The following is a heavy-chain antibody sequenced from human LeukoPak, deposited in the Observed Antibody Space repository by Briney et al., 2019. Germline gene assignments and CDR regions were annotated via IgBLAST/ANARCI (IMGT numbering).Heavy chain of an antibody. J-gene: IGHJ4*02. CDR1: GISFSTYG. D-gene: IGHD2-21*02. Sequence: GGSLRLSCVASGISFSTYGMHWVRQAPGKGLEWVAVIWYDGSKAYYADSVTGRFTISRDNPNNRVYLQMNSLRDEDTAVYYCAKDYCGGDCYTPPLGFNYWVQGTLVTVSS. V-gene: IGHV3-33*06. CDR3: AKDYCGGDCYTPPLGFNY. CDR2: IWYDGSKA.